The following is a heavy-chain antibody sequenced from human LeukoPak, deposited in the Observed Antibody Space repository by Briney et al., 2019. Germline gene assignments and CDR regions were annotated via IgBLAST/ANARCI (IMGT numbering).Heavy chain of an antibody. Sequence: ASVKVSCKASGYTFTSYYMHWVRQAPGQGLEWMGIINPSGGSTSYAQKFQGRVTMTRDMSTSTVYMELSSLRSEDTAVYYCASQLLVVPAAWSYWGQGTLVTVSS. D-gene: IGHD2-2*01. V-gene: IGHV1-46*01. CDR1: GYTFTSYY. CDR3: ASQLLVVPAAWSY. J-gene: IGHJ4*02. CDR2: INPSGGST.